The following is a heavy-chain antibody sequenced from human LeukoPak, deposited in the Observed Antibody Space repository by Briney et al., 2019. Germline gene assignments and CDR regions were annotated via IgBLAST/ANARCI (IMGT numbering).Heavy chain of an antibody. CDR3: ARGLSGYDSSGYYGGWYYFDY. J-gene: IGHJ4*02. CDR2: IYHSGST. D-gene: IGHD3-22*01. Sequence: SETLSITCAVSGGSISSGGYSWSWIRQPPGKGLEWIGYIYHSGSTYYNPSLKSRVTISVDRSKNQFSLKLSSVTAADTAVYYCARGLSGYDSSGYYGGWYYFDYWGQGTLVTVSS. CDR1: GGSISSGGYS. V-gene: IGHV4-30-2*01.